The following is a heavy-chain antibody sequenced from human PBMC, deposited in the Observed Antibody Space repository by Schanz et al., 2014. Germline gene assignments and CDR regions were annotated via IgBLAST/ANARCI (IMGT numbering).Heavy chain of an antibody. CDR2: INPTVGGT. D-gene: IGHD6-13*01. J-gene: IGHJ3*02. CDR3: ARGSAPSAGRAFDI. Sequence: QEQLVQSGAVVKKPGASVKVSCKASGYTFTGYYIHWVRQAPGQGLEWMGRINPTVGGTIYAQNFQVRVTMTSDTSINTAYMELSRLTSDDTAVYYCARGSAPSAGRAFDIWGQGTMVTVSS. V-gene: IGHV1-2*06. CDR1: GYTFTGYY.